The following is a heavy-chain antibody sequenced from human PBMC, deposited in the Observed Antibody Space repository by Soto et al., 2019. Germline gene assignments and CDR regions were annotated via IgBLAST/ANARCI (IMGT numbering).Heavy chain of an antibody. V-gene: IGHV3-21*01. J-gene: IGHJ6*02. D-gene: IGHD2-21*02. CDR1: GFTFSRYS. Sequence: GGSLRLSCAGSGFTFSRYSMNWVRQAPGKGLGWVASIGTRGDIYYAESVKGRLTISRDNAKNSLSLEMDSLRVEDTGVYYCAREETAWPLAYGLDVWGQGTTVTVSS. CDR3: AREETAWPLAYGLDV. CDR2: IGTRGDI.